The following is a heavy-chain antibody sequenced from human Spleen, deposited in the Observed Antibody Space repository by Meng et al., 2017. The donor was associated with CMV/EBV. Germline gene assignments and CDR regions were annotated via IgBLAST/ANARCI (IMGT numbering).Heavy chain of an antibody. CDR1: GYTFSGYY. V-gene: IGHV1-2*02. Sequence: ASVKVSCKASGYTFSGYYLYWVRQAPGQGLEWMGWINPNIGDTKYAQKFQGRVTMTRDTSISTAYMELSRLRSDDTAIYYCARMRYDDSGYPRYWGQGTLVTVSS. J-gene: IGHJ4*02. CDR2: INPNIGDT. CDR3: ARMRYDDSGYPRY. D-gene: IGHD3-22*01.